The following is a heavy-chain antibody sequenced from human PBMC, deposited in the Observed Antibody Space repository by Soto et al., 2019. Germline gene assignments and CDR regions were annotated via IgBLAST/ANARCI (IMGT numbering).Heavy chain of an antibody. CDR2: IYYSGGT. J-gene: IGHJ5*02. V-gene: IGHV4-31*03. CDR3: ARQVVATDNWFDP. D-gene: IGHD2-15*01. Sequence: SETLSLTCTVSGGSISSGGYYWSWIRQHPGKGLEWIGYIYYSGGTYYNPSLKSRVTISVDTSKNQFSLKLSSVTAADTAVYYCARQVVATDNWFDPWGQGTLVTVSS. CDR1: GGSISSGGYY.